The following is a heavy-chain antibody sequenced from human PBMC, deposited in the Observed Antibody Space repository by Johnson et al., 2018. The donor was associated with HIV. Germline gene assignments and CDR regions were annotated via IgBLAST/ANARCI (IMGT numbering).Heavy chain of an antibody. CDR2: ISSNGGST. CDR1: GFTFSSYA. D-gene: IGHD3-3*01. CDR3: ARARGDFWSVYPAFDI. J-gene: IGHJ3*02. V-gene: IGHV3-64*01. Sequence: EVQLVESGGGLVQPGGSLRLSCAASGFTFSSYAMHWVRQAPGKGLEYVSAISSNGGSTYYANSVKGRFTISRDNSKNTLYLQMGSLRAEDMAVYYCARARGDFWSVYPAFDIWGQGTMVTVSS.